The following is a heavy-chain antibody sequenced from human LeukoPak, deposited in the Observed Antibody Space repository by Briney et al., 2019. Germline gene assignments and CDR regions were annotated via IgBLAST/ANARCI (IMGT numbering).Heavy chain of an antibody. CDR1: GGSFSGYY. V-gene: IGHV4-34*01. J-gene: IGHJ6*03. Sequence: PSETLSLTCAVYGGSFSGYYWSWIRQPPGKGLEWIGEINHSGSTNYNPSLKSRVTISVDTSKNQFSLKLSSVTAADTAVYYRARAIVKIRYYYYYMDVWGKGTTVTVSS. D-gene: IGHD1-26*01. CDR2: INHSGST. CDR3: ARAIVKIRYYYYYMDV.